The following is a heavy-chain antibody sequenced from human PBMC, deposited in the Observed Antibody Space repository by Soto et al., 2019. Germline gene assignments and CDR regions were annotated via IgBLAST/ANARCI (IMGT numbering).Heavy chain of an antibody. Sequence: QLQLQESGPGLVKPSETLSLTCTVSGGSISHYHWNWIRQAPGKGMEWIGYIFYNWITHYNPSLTRRVNLSVDMSKTRLSQTLPSVTAANTAVYYCARSFNPWGQRILVTVHS. CDR1: GGSISHYH. V-gene: IGHV4-59*01. CDR3: ARSFNP. CDR2: IFYNWIT. J-gene: IGHJ5*02.